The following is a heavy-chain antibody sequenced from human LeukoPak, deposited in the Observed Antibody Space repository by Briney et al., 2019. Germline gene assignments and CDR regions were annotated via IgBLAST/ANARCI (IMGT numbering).Heavy chain of an antibody. V-gene: IGHV3-23*01. D-gene: IGHD6-6*01. CDR3: AKRIAARQYYYYGMDV. CDR1: GFTFNNYA. CDR2: VSGSGGGT. Sequence: GGSLRLSCSASGFTFNNYAMNWVRQAPGKGLEWVSGVSGSGGGTYYADSVKGRFTISRDNSKNTLYLQMNSLRAEDTAVYYCAKRIAARQYYYYGMDVWGQGTTVTVSS. J-gene: IGHJ6*02.